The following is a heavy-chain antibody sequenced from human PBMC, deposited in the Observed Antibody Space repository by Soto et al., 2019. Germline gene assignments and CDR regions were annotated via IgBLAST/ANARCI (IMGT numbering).Heavy chain of an antibody. CDR1: GGTFTSYA. CDR3: ASEYCGGDCYSAARYGMDV. D-gene: IGHD2-21*02. V-gene: IGHV1-3*01. CDR2: INAGNGNT. Sequence: ASVKVSCKASGGTFTSYAMHWVRQAPGQRLEWMGWINAGNGNTKYSQKFQGRVTITRDTSASTAYMELSSLRSEDTAVYYCASEYCGGDCYSAARYGMDVWGQGTTVTVCS. J-gene: IGHJ6*02.